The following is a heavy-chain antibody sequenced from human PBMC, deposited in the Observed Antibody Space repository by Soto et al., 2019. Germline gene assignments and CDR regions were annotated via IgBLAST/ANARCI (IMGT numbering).Heavy chain of an antibody. D-gene: IGHD2-21*02. CDR3: ARVRTGMGAYCGGDCSYYFDY. J-gene: IGHJ4*02. CDR1: GGSISSYY. Sequence: SETLSLTCTVSGGSISSYYWSWIRQPPGKGLECIGYIYYSGSTNYNPSLKSRVTISVDTSKNQFSLKLSSVTAADTAVYYCARVRTGMGAYCGGDCSYYFDYWGQGTLVTVSS. CDR2: IYYSGST. V-gene: IGHV4-59*01.